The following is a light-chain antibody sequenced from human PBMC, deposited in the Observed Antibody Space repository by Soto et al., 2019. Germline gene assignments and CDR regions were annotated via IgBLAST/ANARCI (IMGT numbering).Light chain of an antibody. CDR2: EVS. V-gene: IGLV2-14*01. CDR3: SSYTSSSTIDV. Sequence: ALTQPASVSGSPGQSITISCTGTSSDVGDYNYVSWYQQHPGKAPKLMIYEVSNRPSGVANRFSGSKSGNTASLTISGLQAEDEADYYCSSYTSSSTIDVLGNGTKVTVL. J-gene: IGLJ1*01. CDR1: SSDVGDYNY.